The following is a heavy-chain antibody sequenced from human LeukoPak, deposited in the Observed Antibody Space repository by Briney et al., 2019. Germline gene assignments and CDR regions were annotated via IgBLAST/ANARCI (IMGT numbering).Heavy chain of an antibody. D-gene: IGHD6-13*01. V-gene: IGHV4-34*01. CDR3: AREKSRIAAAASIGFDI. J-gene: IGHJ3*02. Sequence: SETLSLTCAVYGGSFSGYYWSWIRQSPGKGLEWIGEINHSGSTNYNPSLKSRVTISVDTSKNQFSLKLSSVTAADTAVYYCAREKSRIAAAASIGFDIWGQGTMVTVSS. CDR1: GGSFSGYY. CDR2: INHSGST.